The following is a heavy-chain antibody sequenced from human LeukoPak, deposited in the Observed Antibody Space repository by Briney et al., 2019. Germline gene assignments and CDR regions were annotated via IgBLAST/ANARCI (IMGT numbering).Heavy chain of an antibody. V-gene: IGHV4-59*11. CDR2: IYDSGNT. Sequence: SETLSLTCTVSGVSISSLYWSWIRQPPGKGLEWIGYIYDSGNTDYNPSLKSRVTISEDTSKNQLSLKLSSVTAADTAVYHCAGTNYYGSGSLSYWGQGTLVTVSS. CDR1: GVSISSLY. CDR3: AGTNYYGSGSLSY. J-gene: IGHJ4*02. D-gene: IGHD3-10*01.